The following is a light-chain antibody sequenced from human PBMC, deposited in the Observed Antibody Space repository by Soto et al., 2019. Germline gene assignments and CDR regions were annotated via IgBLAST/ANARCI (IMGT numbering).Light chain of an antibody. CDR2: LGS. CDR1: QSLLHNDGYNF. J-gene: IGKJ1*01. V-gene: IGKV2-28*01. CDR3: MQALQIPWT. Sequence: DIVMTQSPLSLPVTPGEPASISCRSSQSLLHNDGYNFLGWYLQKPGQSPQLLIYLGSNRASGVPERFSGSGSGNDFTLKISRVEDDDVGVYYCMQALQIPWTFGQGTKVEIK.